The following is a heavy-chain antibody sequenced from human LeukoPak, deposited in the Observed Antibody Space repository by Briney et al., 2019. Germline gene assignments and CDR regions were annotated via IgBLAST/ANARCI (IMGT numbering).Heavy chain of an antibody. CDR2: IYTTGST. Sequence: SQTLSLTCTVSGDSISSGSYYWNWIRQPAGKGLEWIGRIYTTGSTNYNPSLKSRVTISVDTSKNQFSLNLNSVTAADTAVYYCARVGGSSYGQFDYWGQGTLVTVSS. J-gene: IGHJ4*02. CDR3: ARVGGSSYGQFDY. V-gene: IGHV4-61*02. CDR1: GDSISSGSYY. D-gene: IGHD5-18*01.